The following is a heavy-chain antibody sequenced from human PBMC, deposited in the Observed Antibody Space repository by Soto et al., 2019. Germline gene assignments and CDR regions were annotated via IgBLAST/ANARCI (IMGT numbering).Heavy chain of an antibody. V-gene: IGHV4-31*03. CDR2: IYYSGST. CDR1: GGSISSGGYY. CDR3: ARDQRWLGAFDI. Sequence: SETLSLTCTVSGGSISSGGYYWSWIRQHPGKGLEWIGYIYYSGSTYYNPSLKSRVTISVDTSKNQFSLKLSSVTAADTAVYYCARDQRWLGAFDIWGQGTMVTVSS. D-gene: IGHD2-15*01. J-gene: IGHJ3*02.